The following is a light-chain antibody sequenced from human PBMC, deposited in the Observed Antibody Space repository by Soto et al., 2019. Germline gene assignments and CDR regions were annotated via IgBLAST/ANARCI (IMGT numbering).Light chain of an antibody. CDR2: EVS. CDR1: SGAGVGYKF. CDR3: GSYAGNIYV. Sequence: QSALTQPASVSGSPGQSITIYCTGTSGAGVGYKFVSWDQQHPGKAPKLMGHEVSNRISGVSSRFSGSQSGNTAYLTISGLQAEDEADYFCGSYAGNIYVLGNGTKLTVL. J-gene: IGLJ1*01. V-gene: IGLV2-14*01.